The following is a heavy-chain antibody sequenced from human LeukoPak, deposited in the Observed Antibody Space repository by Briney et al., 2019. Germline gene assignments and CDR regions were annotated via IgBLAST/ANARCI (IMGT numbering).Heavy chain of an antibody. CDR2: IDPSDSYT. J-gene: IGHJ4*02. D-gene: IGHD6-19*01. Sequence: GESLKISCKGSGYSFTSYWISWVRQMPGKGVEWMGRIDPSDSYTNYSPSFQGHGTISTDKSISTAYLQWNSLKASDTAMYYCARRGSSGWYDYWGQGTLVTVSS. V-gene: IGHV5-10-1*01. CDR3: ARRGSSGWYDY. CDR1: GYSFTSYW.